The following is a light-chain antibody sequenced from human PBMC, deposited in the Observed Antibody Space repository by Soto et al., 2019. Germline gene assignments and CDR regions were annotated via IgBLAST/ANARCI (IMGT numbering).Light chain of an antibody. CDR2: EVS. J-gene: IGLJ2*01. CDR3: SSYTSSSTFVV. Sequence: QSVLTQPASVSGSPGQSVTISCTGTSSDVGGYNYVSWYQQHPGKAHKLMIYEVSNRPSGVSNRFSGSKSGNTASLTISGLQAEDEADYYCSSYTSSSTFVVFGGGTKVTVL. CDR1: SSDVGGYNY. V-gene: IGLV2-14*01.